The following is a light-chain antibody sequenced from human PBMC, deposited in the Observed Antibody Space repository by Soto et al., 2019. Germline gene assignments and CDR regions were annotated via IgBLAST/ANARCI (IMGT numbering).Light chain of an antibody. CDR1: QSVTIR. J-gene: IGKJ1*01. V-gene: IGKV1-5*01. Sequence: GDRFTITCRASQSVTIRLAWYQQKPGKAPKLLIYDASSLESGVPSRFSGSGSETEFTLSINSLQPDDFATYYCQQYNTWGTVGQGPKVHIK. CDR3: QQYNTWGT. CDR2: DAS.